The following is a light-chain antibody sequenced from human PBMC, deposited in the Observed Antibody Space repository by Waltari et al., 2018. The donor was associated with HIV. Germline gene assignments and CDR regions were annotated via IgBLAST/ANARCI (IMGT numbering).Light chain of an antibody. J-gene: IGLJ3*02. CDR2: CKN. Sequence: SSELAQDAPVPVALGQKVKHPGKRDTLRSDSARRYQPKQGQSPVLVIYCKNNRPSGTPDRFSGSRSGNTAFLTITGAQAEDEADYYCNSRDSSGNHLVFGGGTKLTVL. V-gene: IGLV3-19*01. CDR3: NSRDSSGNHLV. CDR1: TLRSDS.